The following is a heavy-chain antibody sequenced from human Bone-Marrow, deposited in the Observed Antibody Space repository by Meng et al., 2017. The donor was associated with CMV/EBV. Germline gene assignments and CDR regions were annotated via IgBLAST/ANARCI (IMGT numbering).Heavy chain of an antibody. CDR3: ARLLWFGELSPGGGDY. CDR2: ISSSGSTI. CDR1: GFTFSSYS. J-gene: IGHJ4*02. V-gene: IGHV3-48*04. Sequence: GGSLRLSCAASGFTFSSYSMNWVRQAPGKGLEWVSYISSSGSTIYYADSVKGRFTISRDNAKNSLYLQMNSLRAEDTAVYYCARLLWFGELSPGGGDYWGQGTLVTVSS. D-gene: IGHD3-10*01.